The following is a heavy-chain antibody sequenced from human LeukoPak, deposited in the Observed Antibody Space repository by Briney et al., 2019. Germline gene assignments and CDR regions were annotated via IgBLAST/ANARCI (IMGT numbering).Heavy chain of an antibody. D-gene: IGHD6-13*01. Sequence: SETLSLTCIVSGGSISSSRYYWVWIRQPPGKGLEWIGSIYYSGSTYYNPSLKNRVTISVDTSKTQFSLKLTSVTAADTAVCYCARAGSWYYFDSWGQGTLVTVSS. J-gene: IGHJ4*02. CDR3: ARAGSWYYFDS. CDR1: GGSISSSRYY. CDR2: IYYSGST. V-gene: IGHV4-39*01.